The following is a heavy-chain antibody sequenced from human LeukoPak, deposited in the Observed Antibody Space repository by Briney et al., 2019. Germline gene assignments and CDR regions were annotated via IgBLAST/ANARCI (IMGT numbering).Heavy chain of an antibody. CDR1: GFTVSSNY. V-gene: IGHV3-53*01. Sequence: GGSLRLSCAASGFTVSSNYMSWVRQAPGKGLEWVSVIYSGGSTYYADSVKGRFTISRDNSKNTLYLQMNSLRAEDTAVNYCARDSLVGTPGYFNYWGQGTLVTVSS. CDR2: IYSGGST. D-gene: IGHD1/OR15-1a*01. CDR3: ARDSLVGTPGYFNY. J-gene: IGHJ4*02.